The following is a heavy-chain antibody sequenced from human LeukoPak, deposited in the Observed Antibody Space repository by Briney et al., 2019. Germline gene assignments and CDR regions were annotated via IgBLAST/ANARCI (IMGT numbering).Heavy chain of an antibody. CDR3: ATAVICSSTSCRNNYYYYYYMDV. J-gene: IGHJ6*03. Sequence: ASVKVSCKVSGYTLTELSMHWVRQAPGKGLEWMGGFDPEDGETIYAQKFQGRVTMTEDTSTDTAYMELSSLRSEDTAVYYCATAVICSSTSCRNNYYYYYYMDVWGKGTTVTVSS. CDR2: FDPEDGET. D-gene: IGHD2-2*01. CDR1: GYTLTELS. V-gene: IGHV1-24*01.